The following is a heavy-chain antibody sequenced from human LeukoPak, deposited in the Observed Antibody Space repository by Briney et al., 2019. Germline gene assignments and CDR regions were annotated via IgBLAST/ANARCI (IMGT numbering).Heavy chain of an antibody. V-gene: IGHV1-18*01. CDR2: ISGYNGKT. CDR1: GYSFTNYG. CDR3: ARDSRIRLRSVVVANNQYFDL. J-gene: IGHJ2*01. D-gene: IGHD2-21*01. Sequence: ASVKVSCKASGYSFTNYGFSWVRQAPGQGLEWMGWISGYNGKTNYAQKFQDRITMTTETATTTAQMELRSLRSDDTAVYYCARDSRIRLRSVVVANNQYFDLWGRGTLVTVSS.